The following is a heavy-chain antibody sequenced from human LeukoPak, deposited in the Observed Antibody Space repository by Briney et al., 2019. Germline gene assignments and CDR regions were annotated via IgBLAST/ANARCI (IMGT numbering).Heavy chain of an antibody. D-gene: IGHD6-19*01. CDR2: IYYSGST. CDR3: ARDSSGWYGY. V-gene: IGHV4-39*02. Sequence: SETLSLTCTVSGGSISSSSYYWGWIRQPPGKGLEWIGSIYYSGSTYYNPSLKSRVTISVDTSKNQFSLKLSSVTPADTAVYYCARDSSGWYGYWGQGTLVTVSS. CDR1: GGSISSSSYY. J-gene: IGHJ4*02.